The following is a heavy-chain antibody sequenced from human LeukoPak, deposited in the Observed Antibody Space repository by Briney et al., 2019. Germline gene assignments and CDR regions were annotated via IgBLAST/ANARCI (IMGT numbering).Heavy chain of an antibody. CDR3: ARGLQENLAWLTEFSAFDI. J-gene: IGHJ3*02. Sequence: ASVKVSCKASGYTFTGYYMHWVRQAPGQGLEWMGWINPNSGGTNYAQKFQGRVTMTRDTSISTAYMELSRLRSDDTAAYYCARGLQENLAWLTEFSAFDIWAQGTMVTVSS. V-gene: IGHV1-2*02. CDR2: INPNSGGT. D-gene: IGHD6-19*01. CDR1: GYTFTGYY.